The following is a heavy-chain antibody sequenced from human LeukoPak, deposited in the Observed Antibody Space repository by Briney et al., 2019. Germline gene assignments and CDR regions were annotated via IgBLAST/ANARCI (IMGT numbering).Heavy chain of an antibody. D-gene: IGHD2-2*02. Sequence: ASVKVSCKASGYTFTAYRVYWMRQAPGQGLEWMGWVSPSSGATKYAQKFRGRVTMTRDTSTSTAYVELRRLRSDDTAVYYCAREIPSVSPIPTTALDYWGQGTLVTVSS. CDR2: VSPSSGAT. J-gene: IGHJ4*02. CDR1: GYTFTAYR. V-gene: IGHV1-2*02. CDR3: AREIPSVSPIPTTALDY.